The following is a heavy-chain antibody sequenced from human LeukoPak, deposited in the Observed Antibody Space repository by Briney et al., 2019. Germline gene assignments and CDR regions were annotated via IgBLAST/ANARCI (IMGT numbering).Heavy chain of an antibody. D-gene: IGHD6-19*01. J-gene: IGHJ6*04. Sequence: PGGPLSLSCAAPGFTVSSKYMSWVRQAPGKGLGWGSGIYSGGSTYYADSVKGRFTISRDNSKNTLYLQMNSLRAEDTAVYYCARAGRIAVAGYYYYGMDVWGKGTTVTVSS. CDR3: ARAGRIAVAGYYYYGMDV. CDR1: GFTVSSKY. V-gene: IGHV3-53*01. CDR2: IYSGGST.